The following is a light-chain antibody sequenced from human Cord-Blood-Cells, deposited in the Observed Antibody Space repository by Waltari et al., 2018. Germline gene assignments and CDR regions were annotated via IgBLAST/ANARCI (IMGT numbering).Light chain of an antibody. J-gene: IGKJ1*01. CDR1: QSVSSY. Sequence: EIVLTQSPATLSLSPGERATLSFRASQSVSSYLAWYQQKPGQAPMLLIYDASNRATGIPARFSGSGSGTDFTLTISSLEPEDFAVYYGQQRSNWPPWTFGQGTKVEIK. CDR2: DAS. CDR3: QQRSNWPPWT. V-gene: IGKV3-11*01.